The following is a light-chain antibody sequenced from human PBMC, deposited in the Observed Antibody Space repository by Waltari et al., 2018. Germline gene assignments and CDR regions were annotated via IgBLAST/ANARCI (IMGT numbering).Light chain of an antibody. Sequence: QSALTPPDSVSGSPGQSITISCTGTSSDVGGYNNVSWYQQHPGKAPKPMIYDVSKRASGVSNRFSGSKSGNTASLTISGLQAEDEADYYCSSYTSSSTLVFGGGTKLTVL. CDR1: SSDVGGYNN. J-gene: IGLJ2*01. V-gene: IGLV2-14*01. CDR2: DVS. CDR3: SSYTSSSTLV.